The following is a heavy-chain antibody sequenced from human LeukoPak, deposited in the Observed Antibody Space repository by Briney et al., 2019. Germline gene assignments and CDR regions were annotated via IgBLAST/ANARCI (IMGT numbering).Heavy chain of an antibody. V-gene: IGHV4-39*01. J-gene: IGHJ5*02. CDR2: IYYSGST. CDR3: ARQRLLWFGELWNNWFDP. CDR1: GGSISSSSYY. D-gene: IGHD3-10*01. Sequence: KSSETLSLTCTVSGGSISSSSYYWGWIRQPPGKGLEWIGSIYYSGSTYYNPSLKSRVTISVDTSKNQFSLKLGSVTAADTAVYYCARQRLLWFGELWNNWFDPWGQGTLVTVSS.